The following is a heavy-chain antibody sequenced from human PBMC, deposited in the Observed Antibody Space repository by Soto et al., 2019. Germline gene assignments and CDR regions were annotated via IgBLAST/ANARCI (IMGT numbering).Heavy chain of an antibody. CDR3: ARRRWLQSVFEY. V-gene: IGHV4-59*06. J-gene: IGHJ4*02. Sequence: PSETLSLTCTVSGDSISSYSWSWLRQPHGKGLEWIGYIYYSGSTYYNPSLKSRVTISVDTSKNQFSLKLSSVTAADTAVYYCARRRWLQSVFEYWGQGTLVTVSS. D-gene: IGHD5-12*01. CDR1: GDSISSYS. CDR2: IYYSGST.